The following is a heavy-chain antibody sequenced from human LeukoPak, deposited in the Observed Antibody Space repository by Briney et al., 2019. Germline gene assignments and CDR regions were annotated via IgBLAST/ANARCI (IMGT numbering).Heavy chain of an antibody. CDR1: GFTFSSYA. CDR3: AKKPPDSSGSHFDY. V-gene: IGHV3-23*01. Sequence: GGSLRLSCAASGFTFSSYAMSWVRQAPGKGLEWVSAISGSGGSTYYADSAKGRFTISRDNSKSTLYLQMNSLRAEDTAVYYCAKKPPDSSGSHFDYWGQGTLVTVSS. D-gene: IGHD3-22*01. CDR2: ISGSGGST. J-gene: IGHJ4*02.